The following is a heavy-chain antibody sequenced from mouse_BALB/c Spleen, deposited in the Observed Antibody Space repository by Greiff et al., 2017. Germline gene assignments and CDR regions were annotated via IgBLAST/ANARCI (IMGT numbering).Heavy chain of an antibody. J-gene: IGHJ4*01. V-gene: IGHV10-1*02. CDR3: VRGYDYYAMDY. CDR2: IRSKSNNYAT. Sequence: EVQGVESGGGLVQPKGSLKLSCAASGFTFNTYAMNWVRQAPGKGLEWVARIRSKSNNYATYYADSVKDRFTISRDDSQSMLYLQMNNLKTEDTAMYYCVRGYDYYAMDYWGQGTSVTVSS. D-gene: IGHD2-10*02. CDR1: GFTFNTYA.